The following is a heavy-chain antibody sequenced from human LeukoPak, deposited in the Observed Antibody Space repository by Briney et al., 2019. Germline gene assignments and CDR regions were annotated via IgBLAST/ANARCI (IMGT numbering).Heavy chain of an antibody. J-gene: IGHJ4*02. CDR3: ARDRSGYSGSYYFDY. D-gene: IGHD1-26*01. V-gene: IGHV1-69*05. CDR2: IIPIFGTA. Sequence: SVKVSFKASGGTFNSYAISWVRQAPGQGREWMGGIIPIFGTANYAQKFQGRVTITTDESTSTAYMELSSLRSEDTAVYYCARDRSGYSGSYYFDYWGQGTLVTVSS. CDR1: GGTFNSYA.